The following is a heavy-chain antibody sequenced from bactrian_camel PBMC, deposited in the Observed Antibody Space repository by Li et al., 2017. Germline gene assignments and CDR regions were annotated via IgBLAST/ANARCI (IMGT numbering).Heavy chain of an antibody. CDR1: GYTSSSYC. J-gene: IGHJ4*01. CDR2: IDRSCRT. CDR3: VVDYEFCLAYSMPKATY. D-gene: IGHD3*01. Sequence: VQLVESGGGSVQAGGSRRLSCVTSGYTSSSYCVAWVRQASGKEREGVVAIDRSCRTTYAESVKGRFTISLDANTLYLQMNSLKPEDTAMYYCVVDYEFCLAYSMPKATYWGQGTQVTVS. V-gene: IGHV3S26*01.